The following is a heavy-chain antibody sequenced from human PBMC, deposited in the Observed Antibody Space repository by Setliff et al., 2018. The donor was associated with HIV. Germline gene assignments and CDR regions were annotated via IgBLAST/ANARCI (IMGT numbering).Heavy chain of an antibody. D-gene: IGHD2-21*02. Sequence: PSETLSLTCAVYGGSFSGYSWNWIRRPPGKGLEWIGEINNGGRTNYNPSLKSRVTISIDTSKNQFSLSLRSLTAADTAVYYCARGQGCGGGCHYAFEMWGQGTMVTVSS. V-gene: IGHV4-34*01. CDR2: INNGGRT. CDR3: ARGQGCGGGCHYAFEM. CDR1: GGSFSGYS. J-gene: IGHJ3*02.